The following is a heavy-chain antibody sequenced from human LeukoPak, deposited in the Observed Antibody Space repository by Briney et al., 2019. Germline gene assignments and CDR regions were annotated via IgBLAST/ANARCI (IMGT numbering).Heavy chain of an antibody. D-gene: IGHD3-22*01. J-gene: IGHJ4*02. CDR3: ARDRFYDNSGFRRLDF. CDR2: IYFRGTT. V-gene: IGHV4-59*02. Sequence: SETLSLTCNVSGGPVSDYYWSWIRQPPGKGLEWIGYIYFRGTTNYSPSFQSRVSISVDTSKNQFSLRLTSVTAADMAVYYCARDRFYDNSGFRRLDFWGQGLLVTVSS. CDR1: GGPVSDYY.